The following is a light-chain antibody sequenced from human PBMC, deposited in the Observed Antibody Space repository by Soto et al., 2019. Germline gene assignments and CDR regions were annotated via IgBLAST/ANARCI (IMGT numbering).Light chain of an antibody. V-gene: IGLV2-11*01. J-gene: IGLJ1*01. Sequence: QSALTQPRSVSGSPGQSVTVSCTGTSSDVGAYKSVSWYQQHPGKAPKVIIYDVTKRPSGVPDRFSGSKSGNTASLTITGLQAEDEADYYCYSYAGTYVFGTGTKVTVL. CDR1: SSDVGAYKS. CDR3: YSYAGTYV. CDR2: DVT.